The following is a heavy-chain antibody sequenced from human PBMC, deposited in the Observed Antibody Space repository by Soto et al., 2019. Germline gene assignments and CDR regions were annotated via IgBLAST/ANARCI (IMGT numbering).Heavy chain of an antibody. J-gene: IGHJ4*02. CDR2: IIPIFGTA. CDR1: GGTFSSYA. CDR3: ATIPLYYYDSSGYVFDY. D-gene: IGHD3-22*01. V-gene: IGHV1-69*13. Sequence: SVKVSCKASGGTFSSYAISWVRQAPGQGLEWMGGIIPIFGTANYAQKFQGRVTITADESTSTAYMELSSLRSEDTAVYYCATIPLYYYDSSGYVFDYWGQGTLVTVSS.